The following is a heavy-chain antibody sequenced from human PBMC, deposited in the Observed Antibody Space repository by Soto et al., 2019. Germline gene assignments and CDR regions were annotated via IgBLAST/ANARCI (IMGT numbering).Heavy chain of an antibody. D-gene: IGHD6-6*01. CDR3: IVRYVDF. J-gene: IGHJ6*04. V-gene: IGHV3-7*03. Sequence: GGSLRLSCAASGFALSNQYMTWVRQAPGKGLEWVANIKPDGSETQYVDSVKGRFTISRAHAKNSLFLQISSLQADDTAVHYCIVRYVDFCGKGTTVIVSS. CDR2: IKPDGSET. CDR1: GFALSNQY.